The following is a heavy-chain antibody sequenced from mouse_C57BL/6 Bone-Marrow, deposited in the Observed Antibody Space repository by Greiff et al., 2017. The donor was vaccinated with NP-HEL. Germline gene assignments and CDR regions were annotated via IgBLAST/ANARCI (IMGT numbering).Heavy chain of an antibody. J-gene: IGHJ1*03. CDR3: ARRRDDDYDGYFDV. D-gene: IGHD2-4*01. CDR2: IYPGSGST. Sequence: QVQLKESGAELVKPGASVKMSCKASGYTFTSYWITWVKQRPGQGLEWIGDIYPGSGSTNYNEKFKSKATLTVDTSSSTAYMQLSSLTSEDSAVYYCARRRDDDYDGYFDVWGTGTTVTVSS. V-gene: IGHV1-55*01. CDR1: GYTFTSYW.